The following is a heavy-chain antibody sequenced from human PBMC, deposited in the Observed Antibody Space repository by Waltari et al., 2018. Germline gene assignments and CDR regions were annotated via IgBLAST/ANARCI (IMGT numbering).Heavy chain of an antibody. CDR3: ARHGYSTSSGYYFYMDI. CDR2: IYYTGST. J-gene: IGHJ6*03. D-gene: IGHD6-6*01. Sequence: QVQLQESGPGLVMPSETLSLTCTVSGGSISSYYWSWIRQPPGKGLEWIGFIYYTGSTNYSPSRKRRVTRSVDTSNKYFSLKLGSVTAADTAVYYCARHGYSTSSGYYFYMDIWGKGTTVTISS. V-gene: IGHV4-59*08. CDR1: GGSISSYY.